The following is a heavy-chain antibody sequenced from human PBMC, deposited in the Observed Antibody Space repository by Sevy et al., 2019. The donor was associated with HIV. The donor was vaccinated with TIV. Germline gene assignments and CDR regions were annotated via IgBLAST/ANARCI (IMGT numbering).Heavy chain of an antibody. Sequence: ASVKVSCKASGYSFSNYGISWVRQAPGQGLEWMGWISAHKANTNYAQKLQDRVTMTTDTSTSTAYMELRSLRSDDTAVYYCARAVPYYDILTGRNYFDYWGQGTLVTVSS. D-gene: IGHD3-9*01. J-gene: IGHJ4*02. V-gene: IGHV1-18*01. CDR3: ARAVPYYDILTGRNYFDY. CDR1: GYSFSNYG. CDR2: ISAHKANT.